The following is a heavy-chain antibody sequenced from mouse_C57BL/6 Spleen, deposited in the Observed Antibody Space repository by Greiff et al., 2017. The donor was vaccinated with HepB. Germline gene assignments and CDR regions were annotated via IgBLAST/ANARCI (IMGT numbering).Heavy chain of an antibody. CDR3: TTVLRSPDY. CDR2: IDPENGDT. D-gene: IGHD1-1*01. Sequence: EVKLQQSGAELVRPGASVKLSCTASGFNIKDDYMHWVKQRPEQGLEWIGWIDPENGDTEYASKFQGKATITADTSSNTAYLQLSSLTSEDTAVYYCTTVLRSPDYWGQGTTLTVSS. V-gene: IGHV14-4*01. CDR1: GFNIKDDY. J-gene: IGHJ2*01.